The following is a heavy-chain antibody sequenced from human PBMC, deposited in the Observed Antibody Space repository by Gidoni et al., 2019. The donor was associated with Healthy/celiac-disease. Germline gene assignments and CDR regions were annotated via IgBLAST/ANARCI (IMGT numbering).Heavy chain of an antibody. V-gene: IGHV3-49*05. CDR1: GFTFVDHA. CDR3: TRGGLITGTPGFREY. Sequence: EVQLVESGGGLVKHGRARRLSCTASGFTFVDHAMRWFRQAPGKGLEWLGFIRSKAYGGTTEYAASVKGRFTISRDDSKSIAYLQMNSLKPEDTAVYYCTRGGLITGTPGFREYWGQGTLVTVSS. CDR2: IRSKAYGGTT. J-gene: IGHJ4*02. D-gene: IGHD1-20*01.